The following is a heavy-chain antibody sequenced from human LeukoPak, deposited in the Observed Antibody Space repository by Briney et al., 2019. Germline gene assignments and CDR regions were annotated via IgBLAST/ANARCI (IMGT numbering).Heavy chain of an antibody. Sequence: ASVKVSCKASGYTFTGYYMHWVRQAPGQGLEWMGWINPNSGGTNYAQKVQGRVTMTGDTSISTAYMELSRLRSDDTAVYYCARDSGDLDWSFPSEFDYWGQGTLVTVSS. CDR3: ARDSGDLDWSFPSEFDY. J-gene: IGHJ4*02. CDR1: GYTFTGYY. D-gene: IGHD3-9*01. CDR2: INPNSGGT. V-gene: IGHV1-2*02.